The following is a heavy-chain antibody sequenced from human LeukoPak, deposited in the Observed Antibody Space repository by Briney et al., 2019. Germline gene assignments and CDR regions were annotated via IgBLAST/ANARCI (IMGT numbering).Heavy chain of an antibody. CDR2: ISSSSSYI. V-gene: IGHV3-21*01. J-gene: IGHJ4*02. D-gene: IGHD3-22*01. Sequence: PGGSLRLSCAASGFTFSSYSMNWVRQAPGKGLEWVSSISSSSSYIYYADSVKGRFTISRDNAKNSLYLQMNSLRAEDTAVYYCASMSSGYYYPTDYWGQGTLVTVSS. CDR1: GFTFSSYS. CDR3: ASMSSGYYYPTDY.